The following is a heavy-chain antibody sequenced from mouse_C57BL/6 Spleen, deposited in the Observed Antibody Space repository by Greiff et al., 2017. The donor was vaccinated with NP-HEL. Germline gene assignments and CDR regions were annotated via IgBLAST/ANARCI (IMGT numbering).Heavy chain of an antibody. D-gene: IGHD1-1*01. Sequence: EVQLQESGAELVRPGASVKLSCPASGFTFKDYYMHWVQQRPEQGLEWIGRIDPEDGDTDYAPKFQGKATMTADTSSNTAYLQLSSLTSEDTAGYYCTTYTTGVVVYFDVWGTGTTVTVSS. CDR1: GFTFKDYY. V-gene: IGHV14-1*01. J-gene: IGHJ1*03. CDR3: TTYTTGVVVYFDV. CDR2: IDPEDGDT.